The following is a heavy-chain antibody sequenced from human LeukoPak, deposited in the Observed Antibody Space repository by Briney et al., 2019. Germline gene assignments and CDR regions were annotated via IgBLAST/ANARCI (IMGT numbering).Heavy chain of an antibody. V-gene: IGHV3-30*12. J-gene: IGHJ4*02. Sequence: PGRSLRLSCVASGFTFNKYGMHWVRQAPGKGLEWVAVMPCDGSNKYYADSVKGRFTISRDNSKNTLYLQMNSLRAEGTAVYYCASSQYSSGLKWGQGTLVTVSS. CDR1: GFTFNKYG. CDR3: ASSQYSSGLK. D-gene: IGHD6-19*01. CDR2: MPCDGSNK.